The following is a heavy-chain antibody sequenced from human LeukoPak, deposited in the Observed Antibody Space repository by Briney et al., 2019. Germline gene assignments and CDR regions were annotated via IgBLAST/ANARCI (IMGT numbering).Heavy chain of an antibody. CDR3: ARETSQKGAHYMDV. V-gene: IGHV4-59*01. Sequence: SETLSLTCTVSGGSISSYYWSVIRQPPGKGLEYIGYIYYSGSTNYNPSLKSRLTISVDTSKNQFSLKLSSVTAADTAVYYCARETSQKGAHYMDVWGKGITVTISS. CDR2: IYYSGST. D-gene: IGHD3-16*01. J-gene: IGHJ6*03. CDR1: GGSISSYY.